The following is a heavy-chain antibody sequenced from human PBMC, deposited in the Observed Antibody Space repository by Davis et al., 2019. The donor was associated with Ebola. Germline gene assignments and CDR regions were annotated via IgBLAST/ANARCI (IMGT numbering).Heavy chain of an antibody. V-gene: IGHV3-7*03. CDR1: GFTFSSYW. D-gene: IGHD6-6*01. CDR3: ARDNGGSSPHYYYYYYGMDV. Sequence: GESLKISCAASGFTFSSYWMSWVRQAPGKGLEWVANIKQDGSEKYYVDSVKGRFTISRDNAKNSLYLQMNSLRAEDTAVYYCARDNGGSSPHYYYYYYGMDVWGQGTTVTVSS. CDR2: IKQDGSEK. J-gene: IGHJ6*02.